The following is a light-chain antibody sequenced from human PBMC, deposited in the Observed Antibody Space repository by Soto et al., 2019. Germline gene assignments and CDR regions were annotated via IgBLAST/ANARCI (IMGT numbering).Light chain of an antibody. CDR2: RNN. V-gene: IGLV1-47*01. J-gene: IGLJ1*01. CDR3: AAWDDSLSGLYV. CDR1: TSSIGRNY. Sequence: QSVLTRPPSASGTPGQRVTISCSGGTSSIGRNYVYWYQQLPGTAPKLVIYRNNQRPSGVPDRFSGSKSGTSASLAIRGLRSEDEADYYCAAWDDSLSGLYVFGTGTKVTVL.